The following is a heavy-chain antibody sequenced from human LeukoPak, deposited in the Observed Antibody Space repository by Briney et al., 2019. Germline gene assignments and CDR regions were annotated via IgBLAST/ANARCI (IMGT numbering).Heavy chain of an antibody. Sequence: GGSLRLSCAASGFTFSDYYMSWIRQAPGKGLEWVSYISSSGSTIYYADSVRGRFTISRDNAKNSLYLQMSSLRAEDTAFYRCVRDRSYGAFDSWGLGTLVTVSS. CDR2: ISSSGSTI. J-gene: IGHJ4*02. D-gene: IGHD5-18*01. CDR1: GFTFSDYY. CDR3: VRDRSYGAFDS. V-gene: IGHV3-11*01.